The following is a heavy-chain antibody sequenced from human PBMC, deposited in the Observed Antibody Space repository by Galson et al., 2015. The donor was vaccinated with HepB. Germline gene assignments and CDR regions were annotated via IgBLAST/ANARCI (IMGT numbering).Heavy chain of an antibody. D-gene: IGHD2-2*01. CDR1: GGTFSSYT. CDR2: IIPILGIA. Sequence: SVKVSCKASGGTFSSYTISWVRQAPGQGLEWMGRIIPILGIANYAQKFQGRVTITADKSTSTAYMELSSLRSEDTAVYYCAREVVVVPANWFDPWGQGTLVTVSS. J-gene: IGHJ5*02. CDR3: AREVVVVPANWFDP. V-gene: IGHV1-69*04.